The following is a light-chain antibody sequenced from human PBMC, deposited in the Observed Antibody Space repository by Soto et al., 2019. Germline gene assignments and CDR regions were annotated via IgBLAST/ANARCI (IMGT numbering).Light chain of an antibody. Sequence: DIQMTQSPSSLSASVGDRVTITCRASQSISSYLNWYQQKPGKAPNLLIYAASSLQSGVPSRFSGRGSGTHFTLTISSLQPEDFATYYCQQIYPPPATFGGGTKVEIK. CDR1: QSISSY. CDR2: AAS. J-gene: IGKJ4*01. CDR3: QQIYPPPAT. V-gene: IGKV1-39*01.